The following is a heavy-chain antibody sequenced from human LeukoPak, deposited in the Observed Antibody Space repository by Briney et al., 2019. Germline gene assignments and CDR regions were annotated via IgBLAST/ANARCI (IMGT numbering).Heavy chain of an antibody. V-gene: IGHV3-7*01. D-gene: IGHD6-13*01. CDR2: IKQDGSEK. Sequence: PGGSLSLSCAASGFSFSTYWMSWVRQAPGKGLEWVANIKQDGSEKYYVDSAKGRFTISRDNAKNSLYLQMNSLRAEDTAVYYCATDLGSSRPNFWGQGILVTVSS. CDR3: ATDLGSSRPNF. CDR1: GFSFSTYW. J-gene: IGHJ4*02.